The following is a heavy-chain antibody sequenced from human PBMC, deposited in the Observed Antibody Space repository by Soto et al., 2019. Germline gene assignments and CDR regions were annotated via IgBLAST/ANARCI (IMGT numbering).Heavy chain of an antibody. CDR2: INPNSGGT. Sequence: GASVKVSCKASGYTFTGYYMHWVRQAPGQGLEWMGWINPNSGGTNYAQKFQGWVTMTRDTSISTAYMELSRLRSDDTAVYYCARDGIAAKGYMDVWGKGTTVTVSS. V-gene: IGHV1-2*04. D-gene: IGHD6-13*01. CDR3: ARDGIAAKGYMDV. J-gene: IGHJ6*03. CDR1: GYTFTGYY.